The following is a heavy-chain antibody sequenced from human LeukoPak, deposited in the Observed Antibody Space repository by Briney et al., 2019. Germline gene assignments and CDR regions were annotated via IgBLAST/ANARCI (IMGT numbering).Heavy chain of an antibody. CDR3: ARGTGYYDSSGYYSFDY. V-gene: IGHV4-34*01. Sequence: SETLSLTCAVYGGSFSGYYWSWIRQPPGKGLEWIGEINHSGSTNYNPSLKSRVTISVDTSKNQFSLKLSSVTAAGTAVYYCARGTGYYDSSGYYSFDYWGQGTPVTVSP. CDR2: INHSGST. J-gene: IGHJ4*02. CDR1: GGSFSGYY. D-gene: IGHD3-22*01.